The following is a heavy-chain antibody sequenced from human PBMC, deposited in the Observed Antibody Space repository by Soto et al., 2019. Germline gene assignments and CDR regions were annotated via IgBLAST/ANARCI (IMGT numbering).Heavy chain of an antibody. J-gene: IGHJ4*02. Sequence: SVKVSFNASGGTFSSYTISWVRQAPGQGLEWMGRIIPILGIANYAQKFQGRVTITADKSTSTAYMELSSLRSEDTAVYYCARDLYYDILTGSNLDYWGQGTLVTVSS. D-gene: IGHD3-9*01. V-gene: IGHV1-69*04. CDR1: GGTFSSYT. CDR3: ARDLYYDILTGSNLDY. CDR2: IIPILGIA.